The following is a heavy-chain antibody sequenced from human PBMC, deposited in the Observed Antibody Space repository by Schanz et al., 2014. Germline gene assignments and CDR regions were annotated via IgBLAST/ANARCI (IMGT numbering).Heavy chain of an antibody. J-gene: IGHJ4*02. CDR3: ARGGSGSHYRLDY. V-gene: IGHV3-11*04. Sequence: VQLLESGGGLVKPGGSLRLSCTASGFPFSDYFMAWIRQPPGRGLEWVSYIGNGGVTIYYADSVKGRFTVSRDNAENALYLQKNNLRAEDAGLYFCARGGSGSHYRLDYWGQGTLVTVSS. D-gene: IGHD1-26*01. CDR2: IGNGGVTI. CDR1: GFPFSDYF.